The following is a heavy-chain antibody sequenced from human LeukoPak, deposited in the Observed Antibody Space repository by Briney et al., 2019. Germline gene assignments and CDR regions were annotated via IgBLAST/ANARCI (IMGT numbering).Heavy chain of an antibody. CDR1: GGSFSGYY. V-gene: IGHV4-34*01. D-gene: IGHD6-19*01. Sequence: SETLSLTCAVYGGSFSGYYWSWIRQPPGKGLEWIGEINHSGSTNYNPSLKSRVTISVDTSKNQFSLKLSSVTAADTAVYYCARRGRSGWYGGWFDPWGQGTLVTVSS. J-gene: IGHJ5*02. CDR2: INHSGST. CDR3: ARRGRSGWYGGWFDP.